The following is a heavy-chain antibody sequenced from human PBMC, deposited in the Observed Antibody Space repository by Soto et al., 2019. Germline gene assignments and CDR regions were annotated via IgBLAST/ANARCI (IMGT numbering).Heavy chain of an antibody. D-gene: IGHD3-10*01. CDR3: TRDDIWFGELSGYYYYMDV. Sequence: GGSLRLSCTASGFTFGDYAMSWFRQAPGKGLEWVGFIRSKAYGGTTEYAASVKGRFTISRDDSKSIAYLQMNSLKTEDTAVYYCTRDDIWFGELSGYYYYMDVWGKGTTVTVSS. J-gene: IGHJ6*03. CDR1: GFTFGDYA. V-gene: IGHV3-49*03. CDR2: IRSKAYGGTT.